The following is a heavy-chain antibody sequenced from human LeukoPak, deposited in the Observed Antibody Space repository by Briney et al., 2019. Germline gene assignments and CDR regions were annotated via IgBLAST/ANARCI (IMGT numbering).Heavy chain of an antibody. Sequence: GGPLRLSCAASGFALSSYWMHWVRQAPGKGLVWVSRISSDGSTTTYADSVKGRFTISRDDAKNTLYLQMNSLRAEDTAVYYCARVPRREWLVEGYYFDYWGQGTLVTVSS. D-gene: IGHD6-19*01. V-gene: IGHV3-74*03. CDR1: GFALSSYW. CDR2: ISSDGSTT. CDR3: ARVPRREWLVEGYYFDY. J-gene: IGHJ4*02.